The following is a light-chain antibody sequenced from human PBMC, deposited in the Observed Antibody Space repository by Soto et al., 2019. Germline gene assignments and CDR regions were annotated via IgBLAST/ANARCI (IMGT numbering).Light chain of an antibody. CDR2: GAS. J-gene: IGKJ5*01. CDR1: QSVSSS. CDR3: QHYNNWPIT. Sequence: EIVLTQSPGTLSLSPGERATLSCRASQSVSSSLAWYQQKTGQAPRLLISGASSRATGIPARFSGSGSGTKFTLTISSLQSADFAVYYCQHYNNWPITLGRGTRLEIK. V-gene: IGKV3D-15*01.